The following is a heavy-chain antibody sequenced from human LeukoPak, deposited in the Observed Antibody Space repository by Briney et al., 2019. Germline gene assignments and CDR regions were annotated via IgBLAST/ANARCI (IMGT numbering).Heavy chain of an antibody. CDR2: MNPNSGNT. J-gene: IGHJ4*02. Sequence: GASVKVSCKASLYTFTSYDINWVRQATGQGLEWMGWMNPNSGNTGYAQKFQGRVTITRNTSISTAYMELSSLRSEDTAVYSCARGPVGATPNDYWGQGTLVTVSS. D-gene: IGHD1-26*01. V-gene: IGHV1-8*03. CDR1: LYTFTSYD. CDR3: ARGPVGATPNDY.